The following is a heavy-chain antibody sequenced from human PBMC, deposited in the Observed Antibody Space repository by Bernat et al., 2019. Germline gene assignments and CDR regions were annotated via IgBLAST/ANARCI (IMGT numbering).Heavy chain of an antibody. CDR1: GFTFSSYS. J-gene: IGHJ6*03. Sequence: EVQLVESGGGLVQPGGSLRLSCAASGFTFSSYSMNWVRQAPGKGLEWVSYISSSSSTIYYADSVQGRFTISRDNAKNSLYLQMNSLRAEDTAVYYCARGTSTSAPYMDVWGKGTTVTVSS. V-gene: IGHV3-48*04. CDR2: ISSSSSTI. CDR3: ARGTSTSAPYMDV.